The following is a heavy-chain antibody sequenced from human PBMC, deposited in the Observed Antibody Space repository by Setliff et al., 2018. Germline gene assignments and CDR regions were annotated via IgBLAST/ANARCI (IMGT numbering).Heavy chain of an antibody. J-gene: IGHJ6*02. Sequence: ASVKVSCKASGYTFTSYDINWVRQATGQGLEWMGWMNPNSVNTGYAQKFQGRVTMTRNTSISTAYMELSSLRSEDTAVYYCARDVPFWSGYYTGYYYYYGMDVWGQGTTVTVSS. CDR1: GYTFTSYD. D-gene: IGHD3-3*01. V-gene: IGHV1-8*02. CDR3: ARDVPFWSGYYTGYYYYYGMDV. CDR2: MNPNSVNT.